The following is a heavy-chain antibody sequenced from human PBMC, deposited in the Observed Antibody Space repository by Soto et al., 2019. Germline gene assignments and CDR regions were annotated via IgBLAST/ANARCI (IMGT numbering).Heavy chain of an antibody. J-gene: IGHJ4*02. Sequence: SETLSLTCTVSGGSVSSGSYYWSWIRQPPGKGLEWIGYIYYSGSTNYNPSLKSRVTISVDTSKNQFSLKLSSVTAADTAVYYCASLYCSSTSCYSDYWGQGTLVTVSS. CDR3: ASLYCSSTSCYSDY. V-gene: IGHV4-61*01. CDR1: GGSVSSGSYY. CDR2: IYYSGST. D-gene: IGHD2-2*01.